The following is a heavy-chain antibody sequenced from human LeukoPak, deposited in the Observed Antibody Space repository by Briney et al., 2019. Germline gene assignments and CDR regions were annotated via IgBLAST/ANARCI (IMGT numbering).Heavy chain of an antibody. CDR1: GYTFTSYG. V-gene: IGHV1-18*01. Sequence: GASVKVSCKASGYTFTSYGISWVRQAPGQVLGWMGWISAYNGNTNYAQKLQGRVTMTTDTSTSTAYMELRSLRSDDTAVYYCARIARYCSGGSCLSAYWGQGTLVTVSS. CDR2: ISAYNGNT. CDR3: ARIARYCSGGSCLSAY. D-gene: IGHD2-15*01. J-gene: IGHJ4*02.